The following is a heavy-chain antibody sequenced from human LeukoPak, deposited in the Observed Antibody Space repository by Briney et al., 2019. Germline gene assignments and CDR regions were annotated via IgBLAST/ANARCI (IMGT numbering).Heavy chain of an antibody. CDR1: GGSISSYY. V-gene: IGHV4-59*12. J-gene: IGHJ4*02. D-gene: IGHD6-13*01. CDR3: ARGVAAARF. Sequence: SETLSLTCTVSGGSISSYYWSWIRQPPGKGLEWIGYIYYSGSTNYNPSLKSRVTISVDTSKNYFSLNLSSVTAADTAVYYCARGVAAARFWGQGTLVTVSS. CDR2: IYYSGST.